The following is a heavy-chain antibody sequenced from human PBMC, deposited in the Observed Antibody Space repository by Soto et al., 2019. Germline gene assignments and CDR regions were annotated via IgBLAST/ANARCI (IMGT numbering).Heavy chain of an antibody. J-gene: IGHJ4*02. D-gene: IGHD3-10*01. CDR2: VSPNGQGI. V-gene: IGHV3-23*01. CDR3: AKDRDYPRDYFHY. Sequence: PGGSLRLSCAASGFTLGRYSMSWVRQAPGKGLEWVSAVSPNGQGIYYADSVRGRFTISRDFSKNTVFLHMDSLRAEDTAVYYCAKDRDYPRDYFHYWGQGTLVTVSS. CDR1: GFTLGRYS.